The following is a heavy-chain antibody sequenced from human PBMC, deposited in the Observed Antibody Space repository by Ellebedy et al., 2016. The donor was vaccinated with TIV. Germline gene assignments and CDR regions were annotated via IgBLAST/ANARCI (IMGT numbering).Heavy chain of an antibody. V-gene: IGHV6-1*01. CDR2: TYYRSKWNN. CDR1: GDSVSTDIG. D-gene: IGHD3-16*01. J-gene: IGHJ6*02. CDR3: ARGWFGSGMGV. Sequence: SETLSLTCVISGDSVSTDIGWNWIRQSPSRGLECLGRTYYRSKWNNDYAVSLKSRITINPDTSKNQFSLQLNSVIPDDTAVYYCARGWFGSGMGVWGQGTTVTVSS.